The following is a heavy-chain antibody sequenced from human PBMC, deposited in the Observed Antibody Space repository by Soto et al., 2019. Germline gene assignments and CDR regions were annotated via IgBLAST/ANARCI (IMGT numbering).Heavy chain of an antibody. J-gene: IGHJ6*02. V-gene: IGHV4-59*12. Sequence: SETLSLTCTVSGGSISSYYWSWIRQPPGKGLEWIGYIYYSGSTNYNPSLKSRVTISVDTSKNQFSLKLSSVTAADTAVYYCARVRAAYRDGYGMDVWGQGTTVTVSS. CDR1: GGSISSYY. D-gene: IGHD3-16*01. CDR3: ARVRAAYRDGYGMDV. CDR2: IYYSGST.